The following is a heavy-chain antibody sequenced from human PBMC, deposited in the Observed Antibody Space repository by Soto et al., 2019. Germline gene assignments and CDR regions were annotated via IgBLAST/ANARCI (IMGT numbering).Heavy chain of an antibody. CDR3: AIEPNYFDS. V-gene: IGHV1-18*01. Sequence: QVQLVQSGAEVKKPGASVKVSCKASGYTFTSYGISWVRQAPGQGLEWMGWIIAYNGHTKYAQKLQGRVTMTTDTSTMTADMELRSLRSDDTAVYYCAIEPNYFDSWGQGTLVTVSS. J-gene: IGHJ4*02. CDR1: GYTFTSYG. CDR2: IIAYNGHT.